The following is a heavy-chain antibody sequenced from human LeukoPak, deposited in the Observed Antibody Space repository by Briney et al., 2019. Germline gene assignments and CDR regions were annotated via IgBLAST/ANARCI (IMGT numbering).Heavy chain of an antibody. J-gene: IGHJ4*02. CDR3: ARDRDHDYGDPIDY. V-gene: IGHV1-18*01. Sequence: ASVKVSCKASGYTFTSYGISWVRQAPGQGLEWMGWISAYNANTNYAQKLQGRVTMTTDTSTSTAYMELRSLRSDDTAVYYCARDRDHDYGDPIDYWGQGTLVTVSS. D-gene: IGHD4-17*01. CDR1: GYTFTSYG. CDR2: ISAYNANT.